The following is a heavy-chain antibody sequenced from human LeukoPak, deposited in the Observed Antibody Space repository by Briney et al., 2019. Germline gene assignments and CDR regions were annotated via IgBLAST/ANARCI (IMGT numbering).Heavy chain of an antibody. CDR3: ARVVVGYCSGGSCWDDAFDI. J-gene: IGHJ3*02. Sequence: SETLSLTCTVSGGSISSYYWSWIRQPAGKGLEWIGRIYTSGSTDYNPSLKSRVTMSVDTSKNQFSLKLSSVTAADTAVYYCARVVVGYCSGGSCWDDAFDIWGQGTMVTVSS. CDR1: GGSISSYY. D-gene: IGHD2-15*01. V-gene: IGHV4-4*07. CDR2: IYTSGST.